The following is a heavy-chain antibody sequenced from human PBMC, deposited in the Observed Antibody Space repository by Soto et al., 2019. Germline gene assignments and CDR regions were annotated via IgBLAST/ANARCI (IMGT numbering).Heavy chain of an antibody. CDR1: GFTFSSYA. D-gene: IGHD2-8*02. Sequence: GGSLRLSCAASGFTFSSYAMHWVRQAPGKGLEWVAVISHDGSITYYSDSVKGRFTMSRDNSNNTLYLQMGSLRTEDTAVYFCAKDEYWESHFYYFMDLWGKGTPVTVSS. CDR2: ISHDGSIT. CDR3: AKDEYWESHFYYFMDL. V-gene: IGHV3-30*15. J-gene: IGHJ6*03.